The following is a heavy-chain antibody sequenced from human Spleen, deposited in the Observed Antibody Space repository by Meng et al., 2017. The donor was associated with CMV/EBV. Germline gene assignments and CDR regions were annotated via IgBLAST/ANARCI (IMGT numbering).Heavy chain of an antibody. D-gene: IGHD5-12*01. J-gene: IGHJ4*02. V-gene: IGHV4-34*01. CDR3: ARLYGGYDRDY. CDR1: GGPCSGYD. Sequence: LTCSVYGGPCSGYDWSWIRQPPGKGLEWIGEINDRGSTNHNPSLKSRVTISVDTSKNQFSLKLSSVTAADTAVYYCARLYGGYDRDYWGQGTLVTVSS. CDR2: INDRGST.